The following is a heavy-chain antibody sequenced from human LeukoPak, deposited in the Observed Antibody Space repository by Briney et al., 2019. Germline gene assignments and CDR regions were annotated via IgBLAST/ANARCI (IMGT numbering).Heavy chain of an antibody. J-gene: IGHJ4*02. CDR2: MSYNGRKT. Sequence: GRSLRLSCAASGFTFSNSGIHWVRQAPGKGLEWVAVMSYNGRKTYYAESVKGRFTISRDNSRNTVYMQIDRLRGEDTAVYYCAKEFCGGDCSSDYFDSWGQGTLVTVSS. D-gene: IGHD2-21*02. CDR1: GFTFSNSG. V-gene: IGHV3-30*18. CDR3: AKEFCGGDCSSDYFDS.